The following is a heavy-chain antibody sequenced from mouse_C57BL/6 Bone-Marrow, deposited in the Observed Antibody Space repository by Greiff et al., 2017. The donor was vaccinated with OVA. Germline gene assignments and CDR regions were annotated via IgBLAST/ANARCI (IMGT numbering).Heavy chain of an antibody. CDR2: IHPNSGST. J-gene: IGHJ3*01. CDR1: GYTFTSYW. V-gene: IGHV1-64*01. Sequence: QVHVKQPGAELVKPGASVKLSCKASGYTFTSYWMHWVKQRPGQGLEWIGMIHPNSGSTNYNEKFKSKATLTVDKSSSTAYMQLSSLTSEDSAVYYCARPGYDGAWFAYWGQGTLVTVSA. CDR3: ARPGYDGAWFAY. D-gene: IGHD2-2*01.